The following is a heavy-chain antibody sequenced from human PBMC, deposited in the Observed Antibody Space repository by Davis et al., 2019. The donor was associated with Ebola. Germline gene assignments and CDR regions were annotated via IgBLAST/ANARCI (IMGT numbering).Heavy chain of an antibody. CDR3: ARVSNLAFSGWYSVVGDAFDI. J-gene: IGHJ3*02. V-gene: IGHV1-69*13. D-gene: IGHD6-19*01. CDR2: IIPIFGTA. CDR1: GGTFSSYA. Sequence: SVKVSCKASGGTFSSYAISWVRQAPGQGLEWMGGIIPIFGTANYAQKFQGRVTITADESTSTAYMELSSLRSEDTAVYYCARVSNLAFSGWYSVVGDAFDIWGQGTMVTVSS.